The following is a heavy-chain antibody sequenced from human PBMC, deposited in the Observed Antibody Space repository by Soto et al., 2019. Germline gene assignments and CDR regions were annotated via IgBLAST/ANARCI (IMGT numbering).Heavy chain of an antibody. J-gene: IGHJ4*02. D-gene: IGHD4-17*01. CDR2: IYYSGDS. V-gene: IGHV4-30-4*01. CDR1: GASVSSGDYY. CDR3: VGTGTTDDY. Sequence: QVQLQESGPGLVKLSQTLSLTCTVSGASVSSGDYYWSSIRQSPGKGLEWIGYIYYSGDSYYNPSLKGRLTISIDTSKNQFSLILNSVTVADTAIYYCVGTGTTDDYWGRGTLVTVSS.